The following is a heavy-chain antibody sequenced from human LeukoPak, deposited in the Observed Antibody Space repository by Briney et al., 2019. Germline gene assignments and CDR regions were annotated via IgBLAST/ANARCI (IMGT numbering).Heavy chain of an antibody. CDR1: GFTFSSYG. Sequence: GGSLRLSCAASGFTFSSYGMHWVRQAPGKGLEWVAFIRYDGSNKYYADSVKGRFTISRDNSKNTLYLQMNSLRAEDTAAYYCAKDGEHDYYDSSGYYPDYWGQGTLVTVSS. CDR2: IRYDGSNK. J-gene: IGHJ4*02. D-gene: IGHD3-22*01. V-gene: IGHV3-30*02. CDR3: AKDGEHDYYDSSGYYPDY.